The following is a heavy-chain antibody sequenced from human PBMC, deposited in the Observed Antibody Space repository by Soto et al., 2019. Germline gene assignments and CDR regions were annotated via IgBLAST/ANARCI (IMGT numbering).Heavy chain of an antibody. CDR3: TTDSYITSIIVRFDY. Sequence: PGGSLRLSCAASGFTFSNAWINWVRQAPGKGLEWVGRVKRKTHGGTTDFAAPVKGRFAISRDDSKNAVYLEMNSLKTEDTAIYYCTTDSYITSIIVRFDYWGHGTLVTVSS. J-gene: IGHJ4*01. D-gene: IGHD3-22*01. CDR1: GFTFSNAW. V-gene: IGHV3-15*07. CDR2: VKRKTHGGTT.